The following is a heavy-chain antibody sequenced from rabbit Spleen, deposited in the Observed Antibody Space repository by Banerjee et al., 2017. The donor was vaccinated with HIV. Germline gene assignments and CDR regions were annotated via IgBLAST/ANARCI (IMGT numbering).Heavy chain of an antibody. D-gene: IGHD8-1*01. CDR1: GFSFSSSYY. V-gene: IGHV1S40*01. Sequence: QSLEESGGDLVKPGASLTLTCTASGFSFSSSYYMCWVRQAPGKGLEWIGCIYTGSSGNTYYASWAKGRFTISRENAQNTVFLQMTSLTAADTATYFCARDGAGGSYFALWGPGTLVTVS. CDR2: IYTGSSGNT. J-gene: IGHJ4*01. CDR3: ARDGAGGSYFAL.